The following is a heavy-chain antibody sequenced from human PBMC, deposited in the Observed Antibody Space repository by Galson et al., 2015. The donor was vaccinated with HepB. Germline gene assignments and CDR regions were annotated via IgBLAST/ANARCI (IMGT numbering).Heavy chain of an antibody. D-gene: IGHD2-2*01. V-gene: IGHV1-3*01. J-gene: IGHJ3*02. CDR2: INAGNGNT. CDR1: GYTFTSYA. CDR3: ARVGCCSSTSCADAFDI. Sequence: SVKVSCKASGYTFTSYAMHWVRQAPGQRLEWMGWINAGNGNTKYSQKFQGRVTITRDTSASTAYMELSSLRSEDTAVYYCARVGCCSSTSCADAFDIWGQGTMVAVSS.